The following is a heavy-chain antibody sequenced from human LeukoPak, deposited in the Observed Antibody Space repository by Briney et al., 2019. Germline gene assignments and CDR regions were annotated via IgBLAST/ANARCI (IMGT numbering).Heavy chain of an antibody. V-gene: IGHV3-33*03. D-gene: IGHD3-22*01. Sequence: PGGSLRLSCAASGFTFSSYGMHWVRQAPGKGLEWVAVIWYDGSNKYYADSVKGRFTISRDNAKNSVYLQMNSLRAEDTAVYYCASGSGYYWYFDYWGQGTLVTVSS. CDR3: ASGSGYYWYFDY. J-gene: IGHJ4*02. CDR1: GFTFSSYG. CDR2: IWYDGSNK.